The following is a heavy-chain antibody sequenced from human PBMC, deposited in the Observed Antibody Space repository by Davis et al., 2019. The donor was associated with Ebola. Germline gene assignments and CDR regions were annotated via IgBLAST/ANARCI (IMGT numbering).Heavy chain of an antibody. CDR1: GGSISSYY. D-gene: IGHD6-19*01. CDR2: IYYSGST. V-gene: IGHV4-59*12. J-gene: IGHJ6*04. Sequence: MPSETLSLTCTVSGGSISSYYWSWIRQPPGKTLEWIGYIYYSGSTNYNPSLKSRVTISVDTSKNQFSLKLSSVTAADTAVYYCARRWLEYYYYYGMDVWGKGTTVTVSS. CDR3: ARRWLEYYYYYGMDV.